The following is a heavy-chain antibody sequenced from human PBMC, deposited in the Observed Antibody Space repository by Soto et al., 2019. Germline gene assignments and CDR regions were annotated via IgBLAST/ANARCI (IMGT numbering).Heavy chain of an antibody. D-gene: IGHD6-6*01. V-gene: IGHV4-39*07. CDR2: IYHSGST. CDR1: GGSISSGDYY. J-gene: IGHJ3*02. CDR3: ARDLRSSSSYYAFDI. Sequence: SETLSLTCTVSGGSISSGDYYWSWIRQPPGKGLEWIGEIYHSGSTNYNPSLKSRVTISVDKSKNQFSLKLSSATAADTAVYYCARDLRSSSSYYAFDIWGQGTMVTVSS.